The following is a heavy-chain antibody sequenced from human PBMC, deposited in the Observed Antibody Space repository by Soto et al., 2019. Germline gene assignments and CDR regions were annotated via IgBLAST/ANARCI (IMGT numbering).Heavy chain of an antibody. J-gene: IGHJ4*02. CDR3: ARQAGIAAAGDY. Sequence: EVQLVQSGAEVKKPGESLKISCKGSGYSSTSHWIGWVRQMPGRGLEWMGVIYPGDSDTRYSPSFKGQVTISADESINTAYLQWSSLRASATAMYYCARQAGIAAAGDYWGQGTLVTVSS. CDR2: IYPGDSDT. D-gene: IGHD6-13*01. V-gene: IGHV5-51*01. CDR1: GYSSTSHW.